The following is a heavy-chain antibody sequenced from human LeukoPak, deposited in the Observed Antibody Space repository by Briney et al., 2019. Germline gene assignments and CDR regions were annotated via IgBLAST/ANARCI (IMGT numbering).Heavy chain of an antibody. D-gene: IGHD2-21*01. CDR2: IHDSGST. V-gene: IGHV4-61*08. J-gene: IGHJ4*02. Sequence: SETLSLTCTLSGGSVSLDDYFSSWIRQPPGKGLEWIGYIHDSGSTNYTPSLKSRVTISVDTSKNQFSVRLSSVSAADAAVYYCARDLVNWGQGTLVTVSS. CDR3: ARDLVN. CDR1: GGSVSLDDYF.